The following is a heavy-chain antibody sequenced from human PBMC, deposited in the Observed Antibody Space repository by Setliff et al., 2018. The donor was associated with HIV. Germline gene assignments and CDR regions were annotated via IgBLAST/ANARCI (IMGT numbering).Heavy chain of an antibody. V-gene: IGHV4-39*07. CDR3: VGGFWSGPLFDP. CDR1: GASITNTNYY. J-gene: IGHJ5*01. D-gene: IGHD3-3*01. Sequence: SETLSLTCTVSGASITNTNYYWGWIRQPPGKGLEWIGEINHSGSTNYNPSLKSRVTISMGTSKNHFSLKLSSVTAADTAVYYCVGGFWSGPLFDPWGRGTLVTVSS. CDR2: INHSGST.